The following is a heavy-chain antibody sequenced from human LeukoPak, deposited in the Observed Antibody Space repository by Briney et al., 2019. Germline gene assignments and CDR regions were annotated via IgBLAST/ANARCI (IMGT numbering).Heavy chain of an antibody. D-gene: IGHD2-15*01. CDR3: AKEGPPYCSGGSCYSYYFDY. V-gene: IGHV3-30*18. Sequence: PGGSLRLFCAASGFTFSSYGMHWVRQARGKGLEWVAVISYDGSNKYYADSVNGRFTISRDNSKNTLYLQMNSLRAEETAVYYCAKEGPPYCSGGSCYSYYFDYWGQGTLVTVSS. CDR1: GFTFSSYG. J-gene: IGHJ4*02. CDR2: ISYDGSNK.